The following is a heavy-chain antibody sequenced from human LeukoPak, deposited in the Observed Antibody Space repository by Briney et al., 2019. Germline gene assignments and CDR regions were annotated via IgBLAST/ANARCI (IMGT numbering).Heavy chain of an antibody. J-gene: IGHJ4*02. CDR3: AISESQTKFDY. D-gene: IGHD3-3*01. CDR1: GYSFTSYW. Sequence: GESLKISCKGSGYSFTSYWIGWVRQMPGKGLEWMGIIFPGDSDTTYSSSFQGQVTISADKSINTAYLQWSSLKASDTAMYYCAISESQTKFDYWGQGTLVTVSS. CDR2: IFPGDSDT. V-gene: IGHV5-51*01.